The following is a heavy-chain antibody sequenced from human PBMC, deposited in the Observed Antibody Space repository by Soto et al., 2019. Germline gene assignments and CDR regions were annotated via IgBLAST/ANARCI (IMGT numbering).Heavy chain of an antibody. Sequence: QVQRVQSGAEVKKPGASMKVSCKASGYTFTGYYMHWVRQAPGQGLEWMGWINPHSGGTNYAQKFQGRVTMTSDTSISTAYMELSRLRSDDTAVYYCASDIAVVGTPYDYYGMDVWGQGTTVTVS. D-gene: IGHD6-13*01. CDR2: INPHSGGT. CDR1: GYTFTGYY. J-gene: IGHJ6*02. CDR3: ASDIAVVGTPYDYYGMDV. V-gene: IGHV1-2*02.